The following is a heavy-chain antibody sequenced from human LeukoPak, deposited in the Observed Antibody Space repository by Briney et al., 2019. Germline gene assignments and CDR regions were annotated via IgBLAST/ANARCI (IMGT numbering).Heavy chain of an antibody. V-gene: IGHV3-74*03. CDR3: ARDLDWLIYDY. Sequence: PGGSLRLSCEASGFTFSSYNMHWVRQAPGEGLMCVSRINDDGTDTKYAESVKGRFTISRDNAKNTLYLQMNSLRADDTAMYYCARDLDWLIYDYWGQGSLVAVSS. D-gene: IGHD2-21*01. CDR1: GFTFSSYN. J-gene: IGHJ4*02. CDR2: INDDGTDT.